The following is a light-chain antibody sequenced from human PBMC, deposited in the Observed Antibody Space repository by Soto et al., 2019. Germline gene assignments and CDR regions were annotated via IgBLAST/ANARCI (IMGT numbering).Light chain of an antibody. V-gene: IGKV3-11*01. CDR2: DAS. CDR1: QGVSRH. J-gene: IGKJ5*01. CDR3: QQRRNWPIT. Sequence: EIVLTQSPATLSLSPGERATLSCRASQGVSRHLAWYQQKPGQAPRLLIYDASTRATGIPARFSGSGSGTDLTLTISSREPEDFAVYYCQQRRNWPITFGQGTRLEIK.